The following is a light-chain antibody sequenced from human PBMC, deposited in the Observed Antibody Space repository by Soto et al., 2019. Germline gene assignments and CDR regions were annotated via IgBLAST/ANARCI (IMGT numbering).Light chain of an antibody. J-gene: IGKJ5*01. CDR2: GGS. CDR3: QQYNTWRSIT. Sequence: KGMTQASGTLSGSPGERATLSLRGSPKISAKLRWYQQRPGQAPRRLNYGGSNRATGVPARFSGRGSGTEFTLTISSLQSEDFAVYYCQQYNTWRSITFGEGTRLEIK. V-gene: IGKV3-15*01. CDR1: PKISAK.